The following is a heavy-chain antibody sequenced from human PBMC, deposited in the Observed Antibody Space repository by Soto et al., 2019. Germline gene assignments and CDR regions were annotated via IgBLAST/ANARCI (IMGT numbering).Heavy chain of an antibody. CDR1: GFSFRSSP. J-gene: IGHJ6*03. D-gene: IGHD2-2*01. CDR2: INGGDDSK. CDR3: TRSAYMDV. Sequence: GGSLRLSCAVSGFSFRSSPMSWVRRAPGKGLEWVSGINGGDDSKHYAESVRGRFTITRDNSKNTLLLQMDSLRAEDTAVYYATRSAYMDVWGTGTTVTVSS. V-gene: IGHV3-23*01.